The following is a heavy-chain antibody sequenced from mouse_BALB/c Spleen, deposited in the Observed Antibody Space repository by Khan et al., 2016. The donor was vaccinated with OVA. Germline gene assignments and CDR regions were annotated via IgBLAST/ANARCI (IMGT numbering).Heavy chain of an antibody. CDR3: ARSLTITTVVATDFDY. D-gene: IGHD1-1*01. J-gene: IGHJ2*01. Sequence: EVQLQESGPGLVKPSQSLSLTCTVTGYSITSDYAWNWIRQFPGNKLEWMGYISSSGRTSYNPSLKSRISITRDTSKNQFFLQLNSVTTEDTATYYCARSLTITTVVATDFDYWGQGTTLTVSS. V-gene: IGHV3-2*02. CDR1: GYSITSDYA. CDR2: ISSSGRT.